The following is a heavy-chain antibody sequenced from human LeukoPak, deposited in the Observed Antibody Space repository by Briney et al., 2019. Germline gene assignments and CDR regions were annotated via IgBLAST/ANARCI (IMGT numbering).Heavy chain of an antibody. Sequence: GSLRLSCAASGFTFSSYWMSWVRQAPGKGLEWVANIKQDGSEKYYVDSVKGRFTISRDNAKNSLYLQMNSRRAEDTAVYYCAREGAKLRYFDWSDTNYFDYWGQGTLVTVSS. J-gene: IGHJ4*02. D-gene: IGHD3-9*01. CDR1: GFTFSSYW. V-gene: IGHV3-7*01. CDR2: IKQDGSEK. CDR3: AREGAKLRYFDWSDTNYFDY.